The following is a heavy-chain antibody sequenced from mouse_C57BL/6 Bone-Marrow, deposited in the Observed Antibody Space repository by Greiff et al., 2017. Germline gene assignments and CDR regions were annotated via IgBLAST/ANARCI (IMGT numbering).Heavy chain of an antibody. J-gene: IGHJ3*01. V-gene: IGHV14-4*01. Sequence: VQLQQSGAELVRPGASVKLSCTASGFNIKDDYMHWVKQRPEQGLEWIGWIDPENGDPEYASKFQGKATITADTSSNTAYLQLSSLTSEDTDVYYCTRYYDYAYWGQGTLVTVSA. CDR2: IDPENGDP. CDR1: GFNIKDDY. D-gene: IGHD2-4*01. CDR3: TRYYDYAY.